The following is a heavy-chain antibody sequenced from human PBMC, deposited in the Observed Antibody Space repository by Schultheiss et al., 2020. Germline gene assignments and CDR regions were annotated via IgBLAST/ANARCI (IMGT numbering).Heavy chain of an antibody. V-gene: IGHV4-59*12. CDR2: IYYSGST. D-gene: IGHD3-16*01. CDR1: GFTFSSYA. CDR3: AKEDRRWGWFDY. Sequence: ESLKISCAASGFTFSSYAMSWVRQAPGKGLEWIGYIYYSGSTYYNPSLKSRVTISVDTSKNQFSLKLSSVTAADTAVYYCAKEDRRWGWFDYWGQGTLVTVSS. J-gene: IGHJ4*02.